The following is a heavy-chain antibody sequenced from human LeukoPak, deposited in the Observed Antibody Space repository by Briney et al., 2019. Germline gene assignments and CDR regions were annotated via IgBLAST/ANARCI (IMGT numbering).Heavy chain of an antibody. CDR2: IIPIFGTA. CDR1: GGTFSSYA. D-gene: IGHD3-16*01. CDR3: ARNDAYGVGPFDY. V-gene: IGHV1-69*13. Sequence: ASVKVSCKASGGTFSSYAISWVRQAPGQGLEWMGGIIPIFGTANYAQTFQGRVTITADESTSTAYMELSSLRSEDTAVYYCARNDAYGVGPFDYWGQGTLVTVSS. J-gene: IGHJ4*02.